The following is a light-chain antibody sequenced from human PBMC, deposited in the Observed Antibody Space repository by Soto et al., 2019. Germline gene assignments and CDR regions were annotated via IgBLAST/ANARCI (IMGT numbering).Light chain of an antibody. J-gene: IGKJ5*01. CDR2: DAS. V-gene: IGKV3-11*01. CDR3: HQRQYWPPIT. CDR1: LSVSVY. Sequence: VVLTQSPATLSLSPGERATLSCRPSLSVSVYLDWYQQKPGQAPRLLISDASNRATGIPARFSGSGSGTDFALTISSLEPEDFAVYYCHQRQYWPPITFGQGTRLEIK.